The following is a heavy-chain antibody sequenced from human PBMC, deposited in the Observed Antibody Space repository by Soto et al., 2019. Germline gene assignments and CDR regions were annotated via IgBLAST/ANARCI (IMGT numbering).Heavy chain of an antibody. Sequence: QITLNESGPTVVRPTETLTLTCRFSGFSLTTSGVGVGWIRQSPGKAPECLALIYWDDDKRYSASLKSRLTITKATSKNQVVLTVSDLDPTDTDTYYCAHRVLRTVFGLVTTTAIYFDFWGQGTPVAVSS. V-gene: IGHV2-5*02. CDR1: GFSLTTSGVG. J-gene: IGHJ4*02. CDR2: IYWDDDK. CDR3: AHRVLRTVFGLVTTTAIYFDF. D-gene: IGHD3-3*01.